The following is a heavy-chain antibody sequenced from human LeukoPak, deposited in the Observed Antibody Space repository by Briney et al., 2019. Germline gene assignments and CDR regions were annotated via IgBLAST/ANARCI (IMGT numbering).Heavy chain of an antibody. CDR1: GFTFSSYR. D-gene: IGHD2-2*01. Sequence: GRSLRLSCAASGFTFSSYRMHWVRQAPGKGLEWVAVIWYDGSNKYYADSVKGRFTISRDNSKNTLYLQMNSLRAEDTAVYYCARDGVYCSSTSCYLDYWGQGALVTVSS. J-gene: IGHJ4*02. CDR3: ARDGVYCSSTSCYLDY. CDR2: IWYDGSNK. V-gene: IGHV3-33*01.